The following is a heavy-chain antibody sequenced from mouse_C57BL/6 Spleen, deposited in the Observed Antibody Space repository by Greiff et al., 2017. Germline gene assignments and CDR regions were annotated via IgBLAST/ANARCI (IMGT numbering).Heavy chain of an antibody. D-gene: IGHD1-1*01. CDR2: IDPNSGGT. V-gene: IGHV1-72*01. CDR3: AIFYYYGSNYDWSMDY. CDR1: GYTFPSYW. Sequence: VKLQQPGAELVKPGASVKLSCKASGYTFPSYWMHWVKQRPGRGLEWIGRIDPNSGGTKYNEKFKSKATLTVDKPSSPAYMQLSSLTSVDYAVYYCAIFYYYGSNYDWSMDYWGQGTSVTVSS. J-gene: IGHJ4*01.